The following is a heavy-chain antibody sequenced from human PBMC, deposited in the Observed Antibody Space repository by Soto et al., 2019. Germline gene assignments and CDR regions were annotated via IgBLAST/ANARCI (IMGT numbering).Heavy chain of an antibody. Sequence: ASVKVSCKASGYTFTSYGISWVRQAPGQGLEWMGWISAYNGNTNYAQKLQGRVTMTTDTSTSTAYMELRSLRSDDTAVYYCARVGEYSSSSHYYYYGMDVWGQGTTVTVS. CDR2: ISAYNGNT. J-gene: IGHJ6*02. CDR1: GYTFTSYG. V-gene: IGHV1-18*01. D-gene: IGHD6-6*01. CDR3: ARVGEYSSSSHYYYYGMDV.